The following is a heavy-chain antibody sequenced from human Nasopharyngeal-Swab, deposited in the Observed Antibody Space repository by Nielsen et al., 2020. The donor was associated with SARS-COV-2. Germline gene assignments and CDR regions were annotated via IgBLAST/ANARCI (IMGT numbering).Heavy chain of an antibody. CDR1: GFTFNIYT. V-gene: IGHV3-21*01. Sequence: GESLKISCAASGFTFNIYTMNWVRQAPGKGLEWVSAISSTGDYIYYAASVKGRFTISRDNAKNSLYLQMNSLRAKDTAVYYCARDTPAMFAYWGQGTLVTVSS. CDR2: ISSTGDYI. J-gene: IGHJ4*02. CDR3: ARDTPAMFAY.